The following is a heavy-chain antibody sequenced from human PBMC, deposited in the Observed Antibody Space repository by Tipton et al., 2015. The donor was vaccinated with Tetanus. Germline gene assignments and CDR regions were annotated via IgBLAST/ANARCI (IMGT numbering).Heavy chain of an antibody. CDR3: TRSGIVGSGFRVGY. V-gene: IGHV3-15*07. J-gene: IGHJ4*02. CDR1: GLFFKNAW. D-gene: IGHD1-26*01. Sequence: SLRLSCATSGLFFKNAWMNWVRQAPGKGLEWVGRIKSKADGGATDCSARVKDRISISRDDAKDTLYLQMNSLKNGETSVYDCTRSGIVGSGFRVGYWGRGTLVVVFS. CDR2: IKSKADGGAT.